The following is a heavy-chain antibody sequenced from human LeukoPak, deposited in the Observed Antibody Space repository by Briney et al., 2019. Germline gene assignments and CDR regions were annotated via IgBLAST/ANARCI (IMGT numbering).Heavy chain of an antibody. V-gene: IGHV4-59*08. CDR2: IYYSGST. CDR1: GGSINNYY. J-gene: IGHJ4*02. Sequence: SETLSLTCTVSGGSINNYYWSWIRQPPGKGLEWIGYIYYSGSTNYNPSLKSRVTISVDTSKNQLSLKLSSVTAADTAVYYCARLPMAMGVFDYWGQGTLVTVSS. D-gene: IGHD3-10*01. CDR3: ARLPMAMGVFDY.